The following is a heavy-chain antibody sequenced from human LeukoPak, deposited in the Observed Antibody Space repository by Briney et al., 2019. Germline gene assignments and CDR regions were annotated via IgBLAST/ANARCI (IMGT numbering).Heavy chain of an antibody. D-gene: IGHD7-27*01. CDR2: IKQDGSEK. CDR3: ARDSLINWGPGYFYYGMDV. CDR1: GFTFSSYG. Sequence: GGSLRLSCAASGFTFSSYGMSWVRQAPGRGLEWVANIKQDGSEKYYVDSVKGRFTIPRDNAKNSLYLQMNSLRAEDTAVYYCARDSLINWGPGYFYYGMDVWGQGTTVTVSS. V-gene: IGHV3-7*01. J-gene: IGHJ6*02.